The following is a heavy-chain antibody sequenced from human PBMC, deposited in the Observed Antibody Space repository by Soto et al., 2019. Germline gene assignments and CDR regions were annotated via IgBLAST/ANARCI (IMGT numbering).Heavy chain of an antibody. CDR1: GGSVSSGRFY. J-gene: IGHJ4*02. CDR3: ARDRGGDYFDY. CDR2: IFYSGST. V-gene: IGHV4-61*01. Sequence: SETLSLTCTVSGGSVSSGRFYWGWIRQPPGKGLEWIGDIFYSGSTNYNPSLKSRVTISVDTSKNQFSLKLSSVTAADTAVYYCARDRGGDYFDYWGQGTLVTVSS. D-gene: IGHD3-10*01.